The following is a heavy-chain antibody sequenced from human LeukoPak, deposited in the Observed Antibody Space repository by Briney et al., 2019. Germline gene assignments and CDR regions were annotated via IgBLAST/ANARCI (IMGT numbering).Heavy chain of an antibody. J-gene: IGHJ3*02. CDR3: ARGADGISGAFDI. CDR1: GGSVTSRNW. CDR2: VFHTGLN. D-gene: IGHD6-13*01. V-gene: IGHV4-4*02. Sequence: PSETLSLTCAVSGGSVTSRNWWSWVRQPPGKGLEWIGEVFHTGLNNYNPSLESRVTISVDESKNQVSLKLSSVTAADTAVYYCARGADGISGAFDIWGQGTMVTVSS.